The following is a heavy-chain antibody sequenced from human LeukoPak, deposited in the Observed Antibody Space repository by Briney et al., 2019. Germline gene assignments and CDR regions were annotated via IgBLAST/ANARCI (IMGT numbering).Heavy chain of an antibody. V-gene: IGHV4-34*01. D-gene: IGHD4-17*01. J-gene: IGHJ4*02. Sequence: SETLSLTCAVYGRSFSGYYWSWIRQPPGKGLEWIGEINHSGSTNYNPSLKSRVTISVDTSKNQFSLKLSSVTAADTAVYYCARLRGGDYEDYWGQGTLVTVSS. CDR2: INHSGST. CDR1: GRSFSGYY. CDR3: ARLRGGDYEDY.